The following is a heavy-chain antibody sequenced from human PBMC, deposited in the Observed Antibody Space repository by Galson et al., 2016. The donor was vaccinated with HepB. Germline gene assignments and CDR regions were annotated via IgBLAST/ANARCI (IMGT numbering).Heavy chain of an antibody. CDR1: EFSFSYYG. J-gene: IGHJ4*02. V-gene: IGHV3-30*03. CDR2: ISYDGSNK. Sequence: SLRLSCAASEFSFSYYGMHWVRQAAGKGLEWVAVISYDGSNKYYADSVKGRFTISRDNAKNSLYLQMNSLRAEDTAVYYCMVVELGWGQGTLVTVSS. CDR3: MVVELG. D-gene: IGHD2-21*01.